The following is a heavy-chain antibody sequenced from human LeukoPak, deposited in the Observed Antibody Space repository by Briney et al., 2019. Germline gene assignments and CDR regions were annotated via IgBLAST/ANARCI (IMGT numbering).Heavy chain of an antibody. CDR1: GGTFSSYA. CDR2: IIPIFGTA. V-gene: IGHV1-69*13. D-gene: IGHD4-17*01. CDR3: ARQSTVNANWYFDL. J-gene: IGHJ2*01. Sequence: ASVKVSCKASGGTFSSYAISWVRQAPGQGLEWMGGIIPIFGTANYAQKFQGRVTITADESTSTAYMELSSLRSEDTAVYYCARQSTVNANWYFDLWGRGTLVTASS.